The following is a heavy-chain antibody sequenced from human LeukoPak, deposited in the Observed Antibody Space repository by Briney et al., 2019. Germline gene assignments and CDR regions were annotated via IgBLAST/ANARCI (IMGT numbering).Heavy chain of an antibody. CDR3: AKGKLRYFDWLLPAIDY. CDR2: ISYDGSNK. V-gene: IGHV3-30*18. D-gene: IGHD3-9*01. Sequence: PGRSLRLSCAASGFTFSSYGMHWVRQAPGKGLEWVAVISYDGSNKYYADSVKGRFTISRDNSKNTLYLQMNSLRAEDTAAYYCAKGKLRYFDWLLPAIDYWGQGTLVTVSS. J-gene: IGHJ4*02. CDR1: GFTFSSYG.